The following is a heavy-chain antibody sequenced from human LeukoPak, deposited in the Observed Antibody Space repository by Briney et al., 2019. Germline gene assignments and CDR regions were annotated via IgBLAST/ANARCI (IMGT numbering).Heavy chain of an antibody. CDR3: ARALQRIAARPFDY. CDR2: IYYSGST. J-gene: IGHJ4*02. Sequence: PSETLSLTCTVSGGSISSSSYYWGWIRQPPGKGLEWIGSIYYSGSTYYNPSLKSRVTISVDTSKNQFSLKLSSVTAADTAVYYCARALQRIAARPFDYWGQGTLVTVSS. V-gene: IGHV4-39*01. D-gene: IGHD6-6*01. CDR1: GGSISSSSYY.